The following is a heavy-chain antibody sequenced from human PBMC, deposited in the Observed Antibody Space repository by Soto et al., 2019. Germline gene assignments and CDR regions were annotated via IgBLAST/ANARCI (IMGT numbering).Heavy chain of an antibody. J-gene: IGHJ5*02. CDR2: IYWDDDK. V-gene: IGHV2-5*02. Sequence: QITLKESGPTLVKPTQTLTLTCTFSGFSLSTSGVGVGWIRQPPGKALEWLALIYWDDDKRYSPSLKSRLTITKYTAKNQVVLTMTNMDPVDTATYYCAPTSGYEYVAGWFDPWGQGTLVTVSS. CDR1: GFSLSTSGVG. D-gene: IGHD5-12*01. CDR3: APTSGYEYVAGWFDP.